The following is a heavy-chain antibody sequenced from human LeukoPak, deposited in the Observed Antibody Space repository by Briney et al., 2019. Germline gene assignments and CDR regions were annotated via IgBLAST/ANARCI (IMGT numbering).Heavy chain of an antibody. Sequence: ASVKVSCKASGHTFTGYYMHWVRQAPGQGLEWMGWINPNSGGTNYAQKFQGRVTMTRDTSISTAYMELSRLRSDDTAVYYCARPFWYSSGWDFDYWGQGTLVTVSS. CDR3: ARPFWYSSGWDFDY. D-gene: IGHD6-19*01. J-gene: IGHJ4*02. CDR2: INPNSGGT. V-gene: IGHV1-2*02. CDR1: GHTFTGYY.